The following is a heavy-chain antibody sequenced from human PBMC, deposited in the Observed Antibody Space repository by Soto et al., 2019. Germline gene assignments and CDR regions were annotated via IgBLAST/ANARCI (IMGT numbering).Heavy chain of an antibody. Sequence: QVQLVQSGAEVKKPGASVKVSCKASGYTFTSYGISWVRQAPGQGIEWMGWISAYNGNTNYAQKLQGRVTMTTDTSTSTADMELRSLRSDDTAVYYCARGYYDILTGYYEPYFDYWGQGTLVTVSS. CDR3: ARGYYDILTGYYEPYFDY. CDR1: GYTFTSYG. CDR2: ISAYNGNT. V-gene: IGHV1-18*01. D-gene: IGHD3-9*01. J-gene: IGHJ4*02.